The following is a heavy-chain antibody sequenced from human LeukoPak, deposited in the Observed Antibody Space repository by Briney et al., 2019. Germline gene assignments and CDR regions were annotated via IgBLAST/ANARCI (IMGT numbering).Heavy chain of an antibody. CDR3: TTDYYDSSGYYSDY. CDR2: IWYDGSNK. D-gene: IGHD3-22*01. J-gene: IGHJ4*02. CDR1: GFTFNNYA. Sequence: PGGSLRLSCAASGFTFNNYALSWVRQAPGKGLEWVAVIWYDGSNKYYADSVKGRFTISRDNSKNTLYLQMNSLKTEDTAVYYCTTDYYDSSGYYSDYWGQGTLVTVSS. V-gene: IGHV3-33*08.